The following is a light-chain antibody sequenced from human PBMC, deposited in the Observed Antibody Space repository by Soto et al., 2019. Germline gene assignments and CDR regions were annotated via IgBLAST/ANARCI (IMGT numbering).Light chain of an antibody. CDR3: QNYNSYSEA. J-gene: IGKJ1*01. V-gene: IGKV1-5*03. CDR1: QTISSW. CDR2: KAS. Sequence: DIHMTQSPSTLSGSVGDRVTITCRASQTISSWLAWYQQKTGKAPKILIYKASTLKSGVPSRLSGSGSGTELNLTISRLQPDDFATYYCQNYNSYSEACGQGTKVDIK.